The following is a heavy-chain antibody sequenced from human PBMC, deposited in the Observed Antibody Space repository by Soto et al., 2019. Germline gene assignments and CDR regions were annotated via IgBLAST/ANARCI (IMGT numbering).Heavy chain of an antibody. D-gene: IGHD5-18*01. CDR2: ISYDGSNE. CDR1: GFQFSRFA. CDR3: AIGGETVMVLGYYYGMAV. V-gene: IGHV3-30-3*01. Sequence: GGSLRLSCAASGFQFSRFAMHWVRQAPGKGLEWVAVISYDGSNEYYADSVKGRFTISRDNSKNTLYLQMNSLRDEDTAVYYCAIGGETVMVLGYYYGMAVWGQGTTVTVSS. J-gene: IGHJ6*02.